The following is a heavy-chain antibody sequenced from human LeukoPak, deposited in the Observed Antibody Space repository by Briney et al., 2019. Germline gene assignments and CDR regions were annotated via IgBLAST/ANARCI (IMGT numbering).Heavy chain of an antibody. CDR3: ALIAAAGRDEDY. CDR2: INPNSGGT. V-gene: IGHV1-2*02. D-gene: IGHD6-13*01. J-gene: IGHJ4*02. Sequence: ASVKVSCKASGYTFTGYYMHWARQAPGQGLEWMGWINPNSGGTNYAQKFQGRVTMTRDTSISTAYMELSRLRSDDTAVYYCALIAAAGRDEDYWGQGTLVTVSS. CDR1: GYTFTGYY.